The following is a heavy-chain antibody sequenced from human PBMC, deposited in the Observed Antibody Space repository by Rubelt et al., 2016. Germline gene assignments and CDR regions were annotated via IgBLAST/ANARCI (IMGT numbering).Heavy chain of an antibody. CDR2: IDTNTGIP. J-gene: IGHJ6*02. Sequence: QVQLVQSGAEVRKPGASVRLSCQASAYTFKTYYIHWVRQAPGHGLEWMGWIDTNTGIPTYAQGFIGRFVFSLDTSVSTAHLQISTLKAEDTAVYYCAREGGMDVWGQGTTVTV. CDR1: AYTFKTYY. V-gene: IGHV7-4-1*02. CDR3: AREGGMDV.